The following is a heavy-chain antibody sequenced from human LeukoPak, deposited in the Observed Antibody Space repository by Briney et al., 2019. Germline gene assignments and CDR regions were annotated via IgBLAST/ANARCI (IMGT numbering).Heavy chain of an antibody. V-gene: IGHV4-39*01. J-gene: IGHJ5*02. Sequence: SETLSLTCTVSGGSNSSSSYYWGWIRQPPGKGLEWIGSIYYSGSTYYNPSLKSRVTISVDTSKNQFSLKLSSVTAADTAVYYCARSYSSGWSLNWFDPWGQGTLVTVSS. CDR3: ARSYSSGWSLNWFDP. CDR2: IYYSGST. D-gene: IGHD6-19*01. CDR1: GGSNSSSSYY.